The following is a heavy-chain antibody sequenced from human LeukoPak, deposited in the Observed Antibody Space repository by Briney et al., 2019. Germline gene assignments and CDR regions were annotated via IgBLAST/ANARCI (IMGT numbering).Heavy chain of an antibody. CDR1: GYTFTSYY. D-gene: IGHD3-3*01. V-gene: IGHV1-46*01. CDR3: ARDVQYYDFWSGSRPSQYYGMDV. CDR2: INPSGGST. J-gene: IGHJ6*02. Sequence: ASVKVSCKASGYTFTSYYMHWVRQAPGQGLEWMGIINPSGGSTSYAQKFQGRVTMTRDTSTSTVYMDLSSLRSEDTAVYYCARDVQYYDFWSGSRPSQYYGMDVWGQGTTVTVSS.